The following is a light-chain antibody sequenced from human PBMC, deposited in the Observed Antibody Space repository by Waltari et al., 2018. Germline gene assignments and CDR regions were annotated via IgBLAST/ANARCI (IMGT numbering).Light chain of an antibody. J-gene: IGLJ3*02. CDR2: VNSDGSH. Sequence: QLVLTQSPSASASLGASVRLTCTLSSGHSSTTIAWHQQQPEKGPRYLMKVNSDGSHSKGDEIPDRFSGSSSGADRYLTISSLQSEDEADYYCQTGGHGTWVFGGGTKLTVL. CDR1: SGHSSTT. V-gene: IGLV4-69*01. CDR3: QTGGHGTWV.